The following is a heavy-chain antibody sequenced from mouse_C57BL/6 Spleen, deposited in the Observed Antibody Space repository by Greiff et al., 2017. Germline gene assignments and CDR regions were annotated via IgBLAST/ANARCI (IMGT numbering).Heavy chain of an antibody. V-gene: IGHV2-6*03. D-gene: IGHD1-1*01. J-gene: IGHJ3*01. Sequence: QVQLKQSGPGLVAPSQSLSITCTVSGFSLTSYGVHWVRQPPGKGLEWLVVIWSDGSTTYNSALKSRLSISKDNSKSQVFLKMNSLQTDDTAMYYCARDYYGSSAWFAYWGQGTLVTVSA. CDR3: ARDYYGSSAWFAY. CDR1: GFSLTSYG. CDR2: IWSDGST.